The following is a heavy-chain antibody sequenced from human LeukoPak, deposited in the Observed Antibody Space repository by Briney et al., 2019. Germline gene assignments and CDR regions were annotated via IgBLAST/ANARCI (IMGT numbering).Heavy chain of an antibody. CDR1: GFTFSRYW. J-gene: IGHJ5*02. V-gene: IGHV3-74*01. CDR3: ARDTDTNWFNP. CDR2: IKSDGST. D-gene: IGHD2-8*02. Sequence: GGSLRLSCAASGFTFSRYWMHWARQAPGKGLVWVSRIKSDGSTNYADSVKGRFTISRDNAKNTVSLQMNSLRAEDTGVYYCARDTDTNWFNPWGQGTLVTVSS.